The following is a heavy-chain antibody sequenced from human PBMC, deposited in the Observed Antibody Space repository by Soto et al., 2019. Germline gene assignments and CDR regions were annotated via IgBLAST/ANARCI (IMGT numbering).Heavy chain of an antibody. D-gene: IGHD5-12*01. CDR1: GFTFSSYS. CDR2: ISSSSSYI. V-gene: IGHV3-21*01. Sequence: PGGSLRLSCAASGFTFSSYSMNWVRQAPGKGLEWVSSISSSSSYIYYADSVKGRFTISRDNAKNSLYLQMNSLRAEDTAVYYCARDPPPGYDHDYWGQGTLVTVS. CDR3: ARDPPPGYDHDY. J-gene: IGHJ4*02.